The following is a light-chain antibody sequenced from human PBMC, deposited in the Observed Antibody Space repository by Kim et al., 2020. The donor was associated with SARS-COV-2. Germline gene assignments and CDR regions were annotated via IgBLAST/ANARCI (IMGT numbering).Light chain of an antibody. CDR2: AAS. CDR3: QQYYSYPPYT. V-gene: IGKV1-8*01. Sequence: ASTGDRVTITCRASQGISSYLAWYQQKPGKAPKLLIYAASTLQSGVPSRFSGSGSGTDFTLTISCLQSEDFATYYCQQYYSYPPYTFGQGTKLEIK. J-gene: IGKJ2*01. CDR1: QGISSY.